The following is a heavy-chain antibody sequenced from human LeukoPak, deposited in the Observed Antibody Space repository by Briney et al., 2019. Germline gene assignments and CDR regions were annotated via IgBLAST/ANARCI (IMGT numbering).Heavy chain of an antibody. CDR2: ITGSGSSI. J-gene: IGHJ2*01. CDR1: GFSFATYE. CDR3: ARDDVLSLGISFDL. D-gene: IGHD3-10*02. V-gene: IGHV3-48*03. Sequence: GGCLRPSCAASGFSFATYEMNSVRQAPGKGLEWVSYITGSGSSIYYADSVEGRLTTSRDNAKHSLYLQMNSLRAEDTAVYHCARDDVLSLGISFDLWGRGTLVTVSS.